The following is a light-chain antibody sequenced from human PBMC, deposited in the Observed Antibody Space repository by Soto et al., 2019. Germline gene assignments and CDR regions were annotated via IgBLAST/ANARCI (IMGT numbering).Light chain of an antibody. V-gene: IGKV1-39*01. CDR3: QQSYSTPPWT. CDR2: AAS. Sequence: DVQMTQSPSSLSASVGDRVTITCRASQSVSIYLNWYQQKPGKAPNLLISAASSLQNGVPPRFRGSGSGTDFTLTISGLQPEDFATYYCQQSYSTPPWTFGQGTKVEIK. CDR1: QSVSIY. J-gene: IGKJ1*01.